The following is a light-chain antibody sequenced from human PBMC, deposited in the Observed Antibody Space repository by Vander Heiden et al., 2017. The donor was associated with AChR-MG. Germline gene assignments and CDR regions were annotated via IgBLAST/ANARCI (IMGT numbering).Light chain of an antibody. J-gene: IGKJ2*01. V-gene: IGKV3-15*01. CDR1: QSVSSN. Sequence: DIVMTQSPAILSVSLGERATLSCRASQSVSSNLAWYQQRPGQAPRLLMYGAATRATGIPARFSGSGGGTEFTLTISSRQSEDFAVYFCQQYYNWHLSTFGQGTKLEIK. CDR2: GAA. CDR3: QQYYNWHLST.